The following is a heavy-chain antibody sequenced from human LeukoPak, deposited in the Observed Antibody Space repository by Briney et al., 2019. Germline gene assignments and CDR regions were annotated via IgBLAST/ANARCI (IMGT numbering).Heavy chain of an antibody. CDR1: GFTFSSYA. J-gene: IGHJ4*02. CDR3: AKDPPPHYDFWSGPINYFDY. Sequence: GGSLRLSCAASGFTFSSYAMSWVRQAPGKGLEWVSSISGGGTGTYYADSVKGRFTISRDNSKNTLYLQMNSLRAEDTAVYYCAKDPPPHYDFWSGPINYFDYWGQGTLVTVSS. D-gene: IGHD3-3*01. V-gene: IGHV3-23*01. CDR2: ISGGGTGT.